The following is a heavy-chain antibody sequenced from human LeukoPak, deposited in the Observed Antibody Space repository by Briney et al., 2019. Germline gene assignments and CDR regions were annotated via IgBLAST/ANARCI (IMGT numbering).Heavy chain of an antibody. Sequence: PGGSLRLSCAASGFTFTNYWMHWVRQAPGMGRVWVSRLPPDELGIIYADSVKGRFTVSRDNAKNTVYLQMNNLRVDDTAMYYCVGTIASRGSEYWGQGALVTVSS. J-gene: IGHJ4*02. CDR1: GFTFTNYW. CDR2: LPPDELGI. CDR3: VGTIASRGSEY. D-gene: IGHD6-6*01. V-gene: IGHV3-74*01.